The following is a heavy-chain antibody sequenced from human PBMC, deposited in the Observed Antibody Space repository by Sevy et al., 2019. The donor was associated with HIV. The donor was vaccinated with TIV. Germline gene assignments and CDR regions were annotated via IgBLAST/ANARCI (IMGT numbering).Heavy chain of an antibody. CDR3: ARERQQLVLWSSFDY. Sequence: ASVKVSCKASGGTFSSYAISWVRQAPGQGLEWMGGIIPIFGTANYAQKFQGRVTITADESTSTAYMELGSLRSEDTAVYYCARERQQLVLWSSFDYWGQGTLVTVSS. D-gene: IGHD6-13*01. CDR2: IIPIFGTA. CDR1: GGTFSSYA. V-gene: IGHV1-69*13. J-gene: IGHJ4*02.